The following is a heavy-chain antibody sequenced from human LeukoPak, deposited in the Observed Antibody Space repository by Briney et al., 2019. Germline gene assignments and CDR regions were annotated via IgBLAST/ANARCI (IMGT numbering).Heavy chain of an antibody. CDR3: ARGFGVTMVRGVIVFFDY. J-gene: IGHJ4*02. CDR1: GYTFTSYY. CDR2: INPSGGST. V-gene: IGHV1-46*01. D-gene: IGHD3-10*01. Sequence: ASVKVSCKASGYTFTSYYMHWVRQAPGQGLEWMGIINPSGGSTSYAQKFQGRVTMTRDTSTSTVYMELSSLRSEDTAVYYCARGFGVTMVRGVIVFFDYWGRGTLVTVSS.